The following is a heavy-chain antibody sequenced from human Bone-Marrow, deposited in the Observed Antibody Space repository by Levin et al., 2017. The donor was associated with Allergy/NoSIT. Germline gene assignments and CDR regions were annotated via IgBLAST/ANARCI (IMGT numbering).Heavy chain of an antibody. V-gene: IGHV3-23*02. D-gene: IGHD3-22*01. CDR1: GFTFSTYA. CDR2: ISGSGSIT. J-gene: IGHJ6*02. CDR3: AKDRDSSSARAYGLDV. Sequence: ETLSLTCAASGFTFSTYAMTWVRQAPGKGLEWTCSISGSGSITYYGDSVKGRVTISRDNSRDMLYLQMSSLRAEDTAVYFCAKDRDSSSARAYGLDVWGQGTTVTVSS.